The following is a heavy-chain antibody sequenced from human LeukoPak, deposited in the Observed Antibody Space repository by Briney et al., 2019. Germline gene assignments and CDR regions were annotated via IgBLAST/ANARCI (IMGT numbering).Heavy chain of an antibody. D-gene: IGHD6-13*01. CDR1: GGSMSSYY. CDR2: IYTSGST. CDR3: ARDRGATAGTRSYYYMDV. J-gene: IGHJ6*03. V-gene: IGHV4-4*07. Sequence: SETLSLTCTVSGGSMSSYYWSWIRQPAGKGLEWIGRIYTSGSTNYNPSLKSRVTISVDTSKNQFSLKLSSVTAAETAVYYCARDRGATAGTRSYYYMDVWGKGTTVTISS.